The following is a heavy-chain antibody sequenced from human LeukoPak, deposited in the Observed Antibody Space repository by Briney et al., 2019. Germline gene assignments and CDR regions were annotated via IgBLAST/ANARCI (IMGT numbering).Heavy chain of an antibody. V-gene: IGHV3-21*01. J-gene: IGHJ4*02. CDR2: ISSSSSYI. D-gene: IGHD2-15*01. Sequence: GGCLRLSCAASGFTFTSYSMNWVRQAPGKGLEWVSSISSSSSYIYYADSVKGRFTISRDNAKNSLYLQMNSLRAEDTAVYYCASLEHCSGGSCYIDYWGQGTLVTVSS. CDR1: GFTFTSYS. CDR3: ASLEHCSGGSCYIDY.